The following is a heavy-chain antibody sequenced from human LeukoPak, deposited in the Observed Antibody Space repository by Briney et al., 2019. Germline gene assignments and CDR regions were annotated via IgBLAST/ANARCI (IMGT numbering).Heavy chain of an antibody. CDR2: VDPTDSYT. Sequence: GESLKISCKGSGYSFTSYWIGWGRQMPGKGLEWMGRVDPTDSYTIYSPSFQGHVTISADKSISTAYLQWSSLKASDTTMYYCARHEVYSPSAPLDYWGQGTLVAVSS. V-gene: IGHV5-10-1*01. CDR1: GYSFTSYW. D-gene: IGHD1-14*01. CDR3: ARHEVYSPSAPLDY. J-gene: IGHJ4*02.